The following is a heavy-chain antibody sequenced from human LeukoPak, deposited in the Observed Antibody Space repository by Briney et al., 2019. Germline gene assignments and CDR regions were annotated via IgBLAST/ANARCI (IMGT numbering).Heavy chain of an antibody. D-gene: IGHD3-22*01. J-gene: IGHJ4*02. CDR3: ARGSLTMIVLLGY. V-gene: IGHV1-2*02. Sequence: GASVKVSCKASGYTFTSYGISWVRQAPGQGLEWMGWINPNSGGTNYAQKFQGRVTMTRDTSISTAYMELSRLRSDDTAVYYCARGSLTMIVLLGYWGQGTLVTVSS. CDR1: GYTFTSYG. CDR2: INPNSGGT.